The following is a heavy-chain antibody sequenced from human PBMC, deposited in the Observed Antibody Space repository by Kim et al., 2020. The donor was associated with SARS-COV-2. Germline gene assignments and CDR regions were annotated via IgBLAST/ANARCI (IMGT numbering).Heavy chain of an antibody. J-gene: IGHJ4*02. CDR1: GGSFRDFY. Sequence: SETLSLTCTVSGGSFRDFYWGRIRQTPGETLEWIGHISHSGSTTYNPSLQSRVTISLDTSKNQFYLQLRSLTTEDTAVYFCARDSSPFRWYLWGQGTLVTVSS. CDR3: ARDSSPFRWYL. D-gene: IGHD6-13*01. CDR2: ISHSGST. V-gene: IGHV4-59*01.